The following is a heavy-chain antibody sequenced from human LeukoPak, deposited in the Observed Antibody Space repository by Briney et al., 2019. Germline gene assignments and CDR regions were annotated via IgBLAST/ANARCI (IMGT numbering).Heavy chain of an antibody. Sequence: ASVKVSCKASGYTFTNYGITWVRQAPGQGLEWVGWICTYNGYTNYAEKVQDRVTMTTDTSTNTAYMELRRLRSDDTAVYFCAKDLGGGWRRWTDAFDIWGQGTMVTVSS. CDR1: GYTFTNYG. CDR2: ICTYNGYT. D-gene: IGHD4-23*01. CDR3: AKDLGGGWRRWTDAFDI. J-gene: IGHJ3*02. V-gene: IGHV1-18*01.